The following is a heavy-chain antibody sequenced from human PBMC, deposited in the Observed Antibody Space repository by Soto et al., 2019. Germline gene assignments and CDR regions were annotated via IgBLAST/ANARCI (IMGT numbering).Heavy chain of an antibody. Sequence: ASVKVSSKASGYTFTSYAMHWVRQAPGQRLEWMGWINAGNGNTKYSQKFQGRVTITRDTSASTAYMELSSLRSEDTAVYYRARSEIQLWYAFDYWGQGTLVTVSS. V-gene: IGHV1-3*01. J-gene: IGHJ4*02. D-gene: IGHD5-18*01. CDR2: INAGNGNT. CDR3: ARSEIQLWYAFDY. CDR1: GYTFTSYA.